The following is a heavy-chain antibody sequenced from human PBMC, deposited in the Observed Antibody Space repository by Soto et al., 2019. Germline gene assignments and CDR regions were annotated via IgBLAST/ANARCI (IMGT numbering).Heavy chain of an antibody. Sequence: VHLVESGGGLVQPGGSLRLSCAASGFTFSRYGMNWLRQAPGKGLEWVASISSSTSYVYYADSVKGRFSTSRDNAKNILYLEMYGLRTEDTAVYYCARDPSEGRVGNWFESWGQGTLVTVSS. CDR2: ISSSTSYV. D-gene: IGHD2-2*01. V-gene: IGHV3-21*06. J-gene: IGHJ5*01. CDR1: GFTFSRYG. CDR3: ARDPSEGRVGNWFES.